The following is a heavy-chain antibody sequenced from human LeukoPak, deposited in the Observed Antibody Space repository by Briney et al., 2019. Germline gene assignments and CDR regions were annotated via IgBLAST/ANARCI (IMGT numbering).Heavy chain of an antibody. Sequence: ASVKVSCKASGGTFSSYAISWVRQAPGQGLEWMGGIIPIFGTANYAQKFQGRVTITADESTSTAYMELSSLRSEDTAVYYCAREAVAGTDAWFDPWGQGTLVTVSS. V-gene: IGHV1-69*13. CDR1: GGTFSSYA. CDR2: IIPIFGTA. J-gene: IGHJ5*02. CDR3: AREAVAGTDAWFDP. D-gene: IGHD6-19*01.